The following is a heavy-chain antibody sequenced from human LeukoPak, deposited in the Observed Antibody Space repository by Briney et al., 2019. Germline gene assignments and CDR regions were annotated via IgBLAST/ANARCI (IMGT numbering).Heavy chain of an antibody. CDR2: ISGSGGTT. CDR3: ARRRDGYNLNWFDP. CDR1: GFTFNSYA. J-gene: IGHJ5*02. Sequence: GGSLRLSCVASGFTFNSYAMSWVRQAPGKGLEWVSAISGSGGTTYYVDSVKGRFTISRDNSKNTLYLQMNSLRAEDTAVYYCARRRDGYNLNWFDPWGQGTLVTVSS. D-gene: IGHD5-24*01. V-gene: IGHV3-23*01.